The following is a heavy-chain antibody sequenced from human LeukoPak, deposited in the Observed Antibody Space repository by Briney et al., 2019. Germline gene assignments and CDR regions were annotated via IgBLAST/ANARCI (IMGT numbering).Heavy chain of an antibody. D-gene: IGHD3-22*01. Sequence: PGGSLRLSCAASGFTFSSYAMSWVRQAPGKGLEWVSAISGSGGSTYYADSVKGRFTISRDNAKNTVSLQMNSLRPEDTGVYYCARAPSEIGGYYPEYFRHWGQGTLVTVS. V-gene: IGHV3-23*01. J-gene: IGHJ1*01. CDR1: GFTFSSYA. CDR3: ARAPSEIGGYYPEYFRH. CDR2: ISGSGGST.